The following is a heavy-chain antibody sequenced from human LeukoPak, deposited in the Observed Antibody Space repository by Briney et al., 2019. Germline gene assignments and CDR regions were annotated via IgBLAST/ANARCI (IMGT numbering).Heavy chain of an antibody. D-gene: IGHD6-19*01. Sequence: GGSQRLSCAASGFTFSSYGMHWVRQAPGKGLEWVAAICYNGSNKYYADSVKGRFTISRDNSKNTLYLQMNSLRAEDTAVYSCGREHIAVAGTRGYYCYYYGMDVWGEGTTVTVSS. CDR2: ICYNGSNK. J-gene: IGHJ6*04. CDR1: GFTFSSYG. CDR3: GREHIAVAGTRGYYCYYYGMDV. V-gene: IGHV3-33*01.